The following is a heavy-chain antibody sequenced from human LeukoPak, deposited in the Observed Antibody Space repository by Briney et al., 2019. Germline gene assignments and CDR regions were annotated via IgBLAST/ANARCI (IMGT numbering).Heavy chain of an antibody. CDR2: ISGGGPRT. Sequence: GGSLRLSCAASGFTFSSYAMNWIRQAPGKGLEWVSTISGGGPRTYYADSVKGRFTISRDNANNTVYLLMSSLRAEDTAVYYCAKGTCTAYSWYGKASDMWGQGTKVTVSS. V-gene: IGHV3-23*01. CDR3: AKGTCTAYSWYGKASDM. CDR1: GFTFSSYA. J-gene: IGHJ3*02. D-gene: IGHD3/OR15-3a*01.